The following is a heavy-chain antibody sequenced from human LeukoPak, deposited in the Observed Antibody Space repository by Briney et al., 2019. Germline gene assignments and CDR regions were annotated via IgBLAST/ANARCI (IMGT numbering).Heavy chain of an antibody. V-gene: IGHV3-21*01. CDR3: AREGSDDDAFDY. CDR2: ISSSSSYI. J-gene: IGHJ4*02. D-gene: IGHD2-15*01. Sequence: GGSLRLSCAASGFTFSSYSMNWVRQAPGKGLEWVSSISSSSSYIYYADSVKGRFTISRDNAKNSLYLQMNSLRAEDTAVYYCAREGSDDDAFDYWGQGTLVTVSP. CDR1: GFTFSSYS.